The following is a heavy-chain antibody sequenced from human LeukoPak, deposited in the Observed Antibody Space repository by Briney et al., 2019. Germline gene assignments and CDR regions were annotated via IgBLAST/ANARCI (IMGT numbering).Heavy chain of an antibody. CDR3: ATYRNLEDCRSSSCYGVWAFNV. V-gene: IGHV1-69*05. Sequence: SVKVSCKASGGTFTSHTITWVRQASGQGLEWMGGTIPFLGAAHTAQKFQGRVTITTDESTDTAYLELSSLRSEDTAVYYCATYRNLEDCRSSSCYGVWAFNVWGQGTMVTVSS. CDR1: GGTFTSHT. J-gene: IGHJ3*01. D-gene: IGHD2-2*01. CDR2: TIPFLGAA.